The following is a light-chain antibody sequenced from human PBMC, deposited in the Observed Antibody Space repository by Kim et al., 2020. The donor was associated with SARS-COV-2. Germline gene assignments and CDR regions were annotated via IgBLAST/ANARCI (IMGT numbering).Light chain of an antibody. Sequence: EIVLTQSPGTLSLSPGERATLSCKASQRVTSGYLAWYQQKPGQAPRLLIYDSSSRATGIPGRFSGSGSGTDFTLTISRLEPEDFAVYFSQQYGGSPGTFGQGTKLEI. CDR3: QQYGGSPGT. CDR2: DSS. V-gene: IGKV3-20*01. J-gene: IGKJ2*01. CDR1: QRVTSGY.